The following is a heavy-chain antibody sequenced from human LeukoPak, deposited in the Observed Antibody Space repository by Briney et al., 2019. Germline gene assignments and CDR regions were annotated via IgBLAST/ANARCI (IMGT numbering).Heavy chain of an antibody. Sequence: GGSLRLSCAASGLTVTNNYWHWVRQPPGKGPEWISLLYSNGDTKYADSVKGRFTFSRDNSKNTLYLQMNGLRAEDTAVYYCTYGDYPLTYWGQGALVSVSS. V-gene: IGHV3-66*01. CDR2: LYSNGDT. J-gene: IGHJ4*02. CDR3: TYGDYPLTY. CDR1: GLTVTNNY. D-gene: IGHD4-17*01.